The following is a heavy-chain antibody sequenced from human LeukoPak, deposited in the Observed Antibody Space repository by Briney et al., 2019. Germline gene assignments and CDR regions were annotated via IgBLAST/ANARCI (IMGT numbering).Heavy chain of an antibody. J-gene: IGHJ4*02. D-gene: IGHD1/OR15-1a*01. Sequence: GESLKISCKGSGYTFANYWLGWVRQMPGKGLEWMGIIYPVDSDTRYSPSFQGQVTISADKSISTAYLQWSSLKASDTAMYYCARRGWTNEGGYWGQGTLVTVSS. CDR2: IYPVDSDT. V-gene: IGHV5-51*01. CDR1: GYTFANYW. CDR3: ARRGWTNEGGY.